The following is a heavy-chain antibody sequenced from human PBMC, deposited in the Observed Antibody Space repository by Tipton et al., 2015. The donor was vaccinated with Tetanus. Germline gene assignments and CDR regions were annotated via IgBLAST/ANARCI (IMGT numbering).Heavy chain of an antibody. CDR2: IYPGDSDT. V-gene: IGHV5-51*01. J-gene: IGHJ4*02. CDR1: GYKFTNYW. CDR3: ARAITGVTPPYHFDL. D-gene: IGHD1-20*01. Sequence: VQLVQSGAEVKKTGQSLTISCKGFGYKFTNYWIGWVLQMPGQGLEWMGIIYPGDSDTRYSPSFQGQVTISADRSITTSYLQWSSLKASDTALYFWARAITGVTPPYHFDLWGQGTQVTVSS.